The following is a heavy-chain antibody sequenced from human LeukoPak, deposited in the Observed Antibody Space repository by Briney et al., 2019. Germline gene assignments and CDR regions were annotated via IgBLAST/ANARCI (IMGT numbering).Heavy chain of an antibody. Sequence: PSETLSLTCTVSGGSISSYYWSWIRQPPGKGLEWIGYIYYSGSTNYNPSLKSRVTISVDTSKNQFSLKLSSVTAADTVVYYCARVDWNWYFDLWGRGTLVTVSS. D-gene: IGHD3-9*01. J-gene: IGHJ2*01. CDR2: IYYSGST. CDR1: GGSISSYY. CDR3: ARVDWNWYFDL. V-gene: IGHV4-59*01.